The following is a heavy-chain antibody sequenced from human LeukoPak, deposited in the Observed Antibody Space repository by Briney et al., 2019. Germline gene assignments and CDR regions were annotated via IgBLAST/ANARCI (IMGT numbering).Heavy chain of an antibody. J-gene: IGHJ4*02. V-gene: IGHV4-34*01. CDR2: INHSGST. CDR1: GGSFSGYY. D-gene: IGHD4-17*01. Sequence: PSETLSLTCAVYGGSFSGYYWSWIRQPPGKGLEWIGEINHSGSTNYNPSLKSRVTISVDTSKNQFSLKLSSVAAADTAVYYCARDPDGDYRVVYDYWGQGTLVTVSS. CDR3: ARDPDGDYRVVYDY.